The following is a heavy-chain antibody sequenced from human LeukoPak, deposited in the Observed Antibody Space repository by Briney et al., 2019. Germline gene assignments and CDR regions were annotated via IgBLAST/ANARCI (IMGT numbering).Heavy chain of an antibody. CDR2: VSNSGNT. CDR3: ASRAFYDSSGLDF. J-gene: IGHJ4*02. D-gene: IGHD3-22*01. Sequence: SETLSLTCSVSGCSIRNYYWTWIRQPPGKGLEWIGHVSNSGNTKYNPSLKSRVTISIDTSKKHFSLNLSSVSAADTAVYYCASRAFYDSSGLDFWGQGILVTVSS. V-gene: IGHV4-59*08. CDR1: GCSIRNYY.